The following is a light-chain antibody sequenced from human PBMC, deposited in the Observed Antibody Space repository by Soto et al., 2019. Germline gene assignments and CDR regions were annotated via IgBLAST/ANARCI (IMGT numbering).Light chain of an antibody. CDR1: QSVSRN. J-gene: IGKJ5*01. Sequence: EIVMTQSPATLSVSPGERATLSCRASQSVSRNLAWYQQRPGQAPRLLMFRTSSGATGFPARFSGSGSGTDFTLTISSLEPEDFAVYYCQQRSNWPRTFGQGTRLEI. CDR2: RTS. V-gene: IGKV3-11*01. CDR3: QQRSNWPRT.